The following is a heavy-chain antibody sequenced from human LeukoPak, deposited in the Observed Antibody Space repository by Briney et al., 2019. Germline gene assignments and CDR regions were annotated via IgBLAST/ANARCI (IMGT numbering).Heavy chain of an antibody. Sequence: SETLSLTCTVSGGSISSYYWSWIRQPPGKGLEWIGYIYFSGSTNYNPSLKNRVTFSVDTSKNQFSLNLSSVTAADTAVYYCARGYTSGWSPALDIWGQGTMVTVSS. CDR3: ARGYTSGWSPALDI. CDR2: IYFSGST. V-gene: IGHV4-59*01. J-gene: IGHJ3*02. CDR1: GGSISSYY. D-gene: IGHD6-19*01.